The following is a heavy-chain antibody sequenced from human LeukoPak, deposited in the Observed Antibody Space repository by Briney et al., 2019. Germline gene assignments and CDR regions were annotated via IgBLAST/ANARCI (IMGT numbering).Heavy chain of an antibody. Sequence: PGGSLRLSCAASGFTFSSYGMSSVRQAPGKGLEWVSAISGSGGSTYYADSVKGRFTIARDNSKNTLYLQMNSLRAEDTAVYYCAKDLDGGWYGYWGQGTLVTVSS. CDR1: GFTFSSYG. D-gene: IGHD6-19*01. V-gene: IGHV3-23*01. CDR2: ISGSGGST. CDR3: AKDLDGGWYGY. J-gene: IGHJ4*02.